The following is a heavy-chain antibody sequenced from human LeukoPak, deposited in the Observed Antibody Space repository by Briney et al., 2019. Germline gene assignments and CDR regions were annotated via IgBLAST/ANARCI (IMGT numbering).Heavy chain of an antibody. CDR1: GYIFTGYS. CDR2: INSNSGGT. D-gene: IGHD1-26*01. J-gene: IGHJ4*02. Sequence: ASVKVSCYASGYIFTGYSIHWVRQAPGQGLEWMGCINSNSGGTNYAQKFQGRVTMTRDTSIRTAYMELSSLRFDDTALYYCARDLGWDVLIIDYWGQGTLVTVSS. CDR3: ARDLGWDVLIIDY. V-gene: IGHV1-2*02.